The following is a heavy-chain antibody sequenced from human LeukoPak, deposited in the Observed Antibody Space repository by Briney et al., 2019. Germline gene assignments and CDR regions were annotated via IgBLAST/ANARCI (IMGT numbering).Heavy chain of an antibody. CDR3: ARDRFYDFWSGYYMDV. CDR1: GYTFTSYG. Sequence: ASVTVSCKASGYTFTSYGISWVRQAPGQGLEWMGWISAYNGNTNYAQKLQGRVTMTTDTPTSTAYMELRSLRSDDTAVYYCARDRFYDFWSGYYMDVWGKGTTVTVSS. J-gene: IGHJ6*03. V-gene: IGHV1-18*01. D-gene: IGHD3-3*01. CDR2: ISAYNGNT.